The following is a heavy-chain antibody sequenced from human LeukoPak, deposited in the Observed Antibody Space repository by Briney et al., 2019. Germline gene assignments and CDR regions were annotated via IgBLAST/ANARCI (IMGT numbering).Heavy chain of an antibody. V-gene: IGHV4-34*01. Sequence: PSETLSLTCAVYGGSFSGYYWSWIRQPPGKGLGWIGEINHSGSTNYNPSLKSRGTISVDTSKNQFSLKLSSVTAADTAVYYCARVGSSGWYPYRPTDYWGQGTLVTVSS. J-gene: IGHJ4*02. D-gene: IGHD6-19*01. CDR1: GGSFSGYY. CDR3: ARVGSSGWYPYRPTDY. CDR2: INHSGST.